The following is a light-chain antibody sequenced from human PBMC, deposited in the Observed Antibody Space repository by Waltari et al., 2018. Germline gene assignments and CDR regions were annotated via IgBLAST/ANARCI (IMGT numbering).Light chain of an antibody. CDR3: QSTDSSASVWV. CDR1: ALAKQY. V-gene: IGLV3-25*03. Sequence: SNNLTQPPSVSVSPGQTARITCSGDALAKQYAYWYQRKPGQAPVMVIYKDTQRPSGIPGRFSGSTSGTTVTLTITGVQAEDEADYYCQSTDSSASVWVFGGGAKLTV. J-gene: IGLJ3*02. CDR2: KDT.